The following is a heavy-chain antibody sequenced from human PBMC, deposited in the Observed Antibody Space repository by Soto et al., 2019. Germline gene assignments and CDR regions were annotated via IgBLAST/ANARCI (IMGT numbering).Heavy chain of an antibody. V-gene: IGHV4-30-2*01. CDR3: ARGHYYYGMDV. CDR2: IYYSGTT. Sequence: SETLSLTCTVSNGSVSSGTYSWSWIRQPPGKGLEWIGYIYYSGTTYYTPSLKSRLTMSMDRANDHFSLNLTSVTAADTAVYFCARGHYYYGMDVWGQGITVTVSS. CDR1: NGSVSSGTYS. J-gene: IGHJ6*02.